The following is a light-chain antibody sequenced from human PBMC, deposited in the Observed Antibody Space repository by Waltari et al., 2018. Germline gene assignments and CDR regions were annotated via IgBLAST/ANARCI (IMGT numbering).Light chain of an antibody. CDR3: SSYTSTSTFV. V-gene: IGLV2-14*03. CDR2: DVV. Sequence: QSALTQPASVSGSPGQSITISCTGTTHDIGHYNYLSWYQQHPGKVPKLMIYDVVGRPSGVSDRFSGSKSGNTASLTISGLQTEDEADYYCSSYTSTSTFVFGSGTKVTVL. CDR1: THDIGHYNY. J-gene: IGLJ1*01.